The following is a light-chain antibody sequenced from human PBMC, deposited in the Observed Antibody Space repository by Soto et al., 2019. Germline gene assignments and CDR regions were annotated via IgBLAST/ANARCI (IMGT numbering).Light chain of an antibody. CDR2: EVS. CDR1: SSDVGGYNY. Sequence: QSVLTQPASVSGSPGQSITISCTGTSSDVGGYNYVSWYQQHPGKAPKLMIYEVSNRPSGVSNRFSGSKSGNTASLTISGLQAEDEADYYCSSYTSSSNWVFGGGTKVTV. CDR3: SSYTSSSNWV. J-gene: IGLJ3*02. V-gene: IGLV2-14*01.